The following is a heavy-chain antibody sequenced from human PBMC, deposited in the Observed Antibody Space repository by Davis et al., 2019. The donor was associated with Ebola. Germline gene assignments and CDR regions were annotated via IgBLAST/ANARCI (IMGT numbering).Heavy chain of an antibody. CDR2: ISAYNGNT. CDR1: GYTFTSYG. V-gene: IGHV1-18*04. Sequence: ASVKVSCKASGYTFTSYGISWVRQAPGQGLEWMGWISAYNGNTNYAQKLQGRVTMTPDTSTSTAYMELSSLRSEDTAVYYCARERGRSSGWSYYYYGMDVWGQGTTVTVSS. CDR3: ARERGRSSGWSYYYYGMDV. D-gene: IGHD6-19*01. J-gene: IGHJ6*02.